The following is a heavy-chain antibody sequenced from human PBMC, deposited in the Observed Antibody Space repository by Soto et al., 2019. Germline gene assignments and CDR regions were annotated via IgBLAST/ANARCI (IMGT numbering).Heavy chain of an antibody. V-gene: IGHV3-11*01. CDR1: GFTFSDYY. J-gene: IGHJ4*02. D-gene: IGHD3-10*01. CDR2: ISSSGSTI. Sequence: GGSLRLSCAASGFTFSDYYMSWICQAPGKGLEWVSYISSSGSTIYYADSVKGRFTISRDNAKNSLYLQMNSLRAEDTAVYYCARDTTMVRGAIDYWGQGTLVTVSS. CDR3: ARDTTMVRGAIDY.